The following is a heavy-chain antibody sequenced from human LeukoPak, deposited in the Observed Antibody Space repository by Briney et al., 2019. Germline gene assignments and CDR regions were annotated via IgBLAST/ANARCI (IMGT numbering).Heavy chain of an antibody. D-gene: IGHD2-15*01. Sequence: SETLSLTCTLFGGSISSSTYYWDWIRQAPGKGLEWIGNINHSGDTYYRASLKSRVTMSVDTSKNQFSLKLRSVTAADTAVYYCAKVGYCSGGSCYSHLDYWGQGTLVTVSS. CDR2: INHSGDT. CDR3: AKVGYCSGGSCYSHLDY. J-gene: IGHJ4*02. V-gene: IGHV4-39*01. CDR1: GGSISSSTYY.